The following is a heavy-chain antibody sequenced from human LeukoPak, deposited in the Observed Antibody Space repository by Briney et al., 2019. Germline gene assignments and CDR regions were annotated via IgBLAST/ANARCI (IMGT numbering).Heavy chain of an antibody. J-gene: IGHJ3*02. D-gene: IGHD3-10*01. CDR3: ARDRMVRGVIGAFDI. Sequence: PGGSLRLSCAASGFTFSSYAMNWVRQVPGRGLEWVSSISSSSSYIYYADSVKGRFTISRDNAKNSLYLQMNSLRAEDTAVYYCARDRMVRGVIGAFDIWGQGTMVTVSS. CDR1: GFTFSSYA. V-gene: IGHV3-21*01. CDR2: ISSSSSYI.